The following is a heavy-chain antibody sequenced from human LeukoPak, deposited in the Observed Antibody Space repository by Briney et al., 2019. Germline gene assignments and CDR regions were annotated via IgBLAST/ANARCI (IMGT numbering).Heavy chain of an antibody. CDR1: GYTFTGYY. CDR2: INPNSGGT. D-gene: IGHD4-11*01. CDR3: ARNPPVAPTGLDY. V-gene: IGHV1-2*04. Sequence: ASVKVSCKASGYTFTGYYMHWVRQAPGQGLEWMGWINPNSGGTNYAQKFQGWVTMTRDTSISTAYMELSRLRSDDTAVYYCARNPPVAPTGLDYWGQGTLVTVSS. J-gene: IGHJ4*02.